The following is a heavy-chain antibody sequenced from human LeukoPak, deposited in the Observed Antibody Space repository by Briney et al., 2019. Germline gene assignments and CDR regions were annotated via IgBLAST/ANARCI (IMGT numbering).Heavy chain of an antibody. CDR3: ARGYGGNSAAFDI. Sequence: GGSLRLSCLASGFTFRSFGMHWVRQAPGTGLEWVALISYDGSNKNYADSVKGRFTISRDNFKNILYLQMNSLRVEDTAVYFCARGYGGNSAAFDIWGQGTMVTVSS. CDR2: ISYDGSNK. J-gene: IGHJ3*02. D-gene: IGHD4-23*01. V-gene: IGHV3-30*03. CDR1: GFTFRSFG.